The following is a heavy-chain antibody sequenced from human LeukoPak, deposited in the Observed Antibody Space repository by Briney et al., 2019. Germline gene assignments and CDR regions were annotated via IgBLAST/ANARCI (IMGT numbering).Heavy chain of an antibody. J-gene: IGHJ3*01. Sequence: SETLSLTCTVSGASISSSSYYWSWVRQPPGKGLEWIGFVYYTGSTNYSPSLKSRVTISVDTSKNQFSLKLRSVTAADTAVYYCARISSSNWYNERGAFDVWGQGTMVTVSS. D-gene: IGHD6-13*01. CDR2: VYYTGST. CDR1: GASISSSSYY. CDR3: ARISSSNWYNERGAFDV. V-gene: IGHV4-61*01.